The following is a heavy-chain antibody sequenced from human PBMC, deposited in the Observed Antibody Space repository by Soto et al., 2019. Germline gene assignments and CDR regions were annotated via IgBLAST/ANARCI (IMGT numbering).Heavy chain of an antibody. CDR3: ARSEMTYNWND. V-gene: IGHV3-23*01. J-gene: IGHJ4*02. D-gene: IGHD1-20*01. CDR2: VSGSGEMT. CDR1: GFTFRGDA. Sequence: EVQLLESGGDLVQPGGSLRLACAASGFTFRGDAMSWVRQAPGKGLEWVSSVSGSGEMTHYAESVKGRFTISRDNSKDTLFLQMERLRAEDTAVYYCARSEMTYNWNDWGQGTRVTVSS.